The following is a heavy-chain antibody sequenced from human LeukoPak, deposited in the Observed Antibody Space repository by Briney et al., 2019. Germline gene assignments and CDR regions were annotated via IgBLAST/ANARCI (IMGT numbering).Heavy chain of an antibody. D-gene: IGHD5-18*01. Sequence: GGSLRLSCAASGFTFSSYAMSWVRQAPGKGLEWVSAISGSGGSTYYADSVKGRFTISRDNSKNTLYLQMNSLRAEDTAVYYCATGGRLDTALDYWGQGTLVTVSS. V-gene: IGHV3-23*01. CDR3: ATGGRLDTALDY. CDR1: GFTFSSYA. J-gene: IGHJ4*02. CDR2: ISGSGGST.